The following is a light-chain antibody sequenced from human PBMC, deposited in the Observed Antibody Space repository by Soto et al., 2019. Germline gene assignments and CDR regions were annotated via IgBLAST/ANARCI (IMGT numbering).Light chain of an antibody. CDR1: QRVSSN. CDR3: QQYNFWPPWT. J-gene: IGKJ1*01. V-gene: IGKV3-15*01. Sequence: IVMTQSPATLSVSPGETATLSCRASQRVSSNLAWYQQKPGQAPRLLIYGASTRATGIPARFSGSGSGTEFTLTISSLQSEDFAVYFCQQYNFWPPWTFGQGTKVDI. CDR2: GAS.